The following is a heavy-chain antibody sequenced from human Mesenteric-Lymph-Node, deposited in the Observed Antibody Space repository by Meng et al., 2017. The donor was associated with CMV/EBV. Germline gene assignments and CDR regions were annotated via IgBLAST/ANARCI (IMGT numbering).Heavy chain of an antibody. V-gene: IGHV2-5*02. D-gene: IGHD5-12*01. CDR3: AHRRDGCSGYDN. Sequence: TFSGFSLSTSRVGVGWMRQPPGKALEWLGLIYWDDDKRYSPSLKSRLTITKDTSKNQVVLTMTNMDPVDTATYYCAHRRDGCSGYDNWGQGTLVTVSS. CDR2: IYWDDDK. J-gene: IGHJ4*02. CDR1: GFSLSTSRVG.